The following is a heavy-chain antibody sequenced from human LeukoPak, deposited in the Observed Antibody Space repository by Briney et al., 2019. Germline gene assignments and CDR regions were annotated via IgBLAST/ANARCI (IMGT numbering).Heavy chain of an antibody. CDR3: AKDGSGWPLDAYYYYGMDV. J-gene: IGHJ6*02. CDR1: GFTFSSYA. D-gene: IGHD6-19*01. CDR2: ISGSGGST. V-gene: IGHV3-23*01. Sequence: QSGGSLRLSCAASGFTFSSYAMSWVRQAPGKGLEWVSAISGSGGSTYYADSVKGRFTISRDNSKNTLYLQMNSLRAEDTAVYYCAKDGSGWPLDAYYYYGMDVWGQGTTVTVSS.